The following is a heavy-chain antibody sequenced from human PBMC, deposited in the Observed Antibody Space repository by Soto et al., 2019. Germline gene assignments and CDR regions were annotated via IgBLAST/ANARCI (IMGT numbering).Heavy chain of an antibody. CDR2: ISSSGSTI. V-gene: IGHV3-11*01. Sequence: GSLRLSCAASGFTFSDYYMSWIRQAPGKGLEWVSYISSSGSTIYYADSVKGRFTISRDNAKNSLYLQMNSLRAEDTAVYYCARGLSSTSCCPQRYYYYGMDVWGQGTTVTVSS. J-gene: IGHJ6*02. CDR1: GFTFSDYY. CDR3: ARGLSSTSCCPQRYYYYGMDV. D-gene: IGHD2-2*01.